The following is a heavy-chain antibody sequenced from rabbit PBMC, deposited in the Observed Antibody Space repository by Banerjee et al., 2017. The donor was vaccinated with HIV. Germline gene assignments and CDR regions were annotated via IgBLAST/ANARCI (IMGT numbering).Heavy chain of an antibody. D-gene: IGHD7-1*01. V-gene: IGHV1S7*01. J-gene: IGHJ6*01. CDR3: ARALYAGYAGYGL. CDR2: IDTGKGST. CDR1: GFDFSGYY. Sequence: QLKETGGGLVQPGGSLTLSCKASGFDFSGYYMSWVRQAPGKGLEWIGIIDTGKGSTDYASWVNGRFTISSDNAQPTVDLQMNSLTAADTATYFCARALYAGYAGYGLWGQGTLVTVS.